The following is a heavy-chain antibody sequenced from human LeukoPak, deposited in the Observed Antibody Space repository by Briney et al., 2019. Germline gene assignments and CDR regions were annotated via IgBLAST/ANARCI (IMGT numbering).Heavy chain of an antibody. J-gene: IGHJ4*02. D-gene: IGHD3-9*01. CDR1: GFTFSSYA. Sequence: GGSLRLSCAASGFTFSSYAMSWVRQAPGKGLEWVSAISGSGGSTYYADSVKGRFTISRDNSKNTLYLQMNSLRAEGTAVYYCAKGHYDILTGFDYWGQGTLVTVSS. CDR3: AKGHYDILTGFDY. V-gene: IGHV3-23*01. CDR2: ISGSGGST.